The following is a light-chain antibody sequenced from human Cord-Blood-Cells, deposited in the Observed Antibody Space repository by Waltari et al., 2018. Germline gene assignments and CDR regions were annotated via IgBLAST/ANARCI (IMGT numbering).Light chain of an antibody. J-gene: IGLJ2*01. Sequence: QSALPQPASVSGSPGPSITISCTGTRRDVGGYNYVSWYQQHPGKAPKLMIYEVSNRPSGVSNRFSGSTSGNTASLTISGLQAEDEADYYCSSYTSSSTVVFGGGTKLTVL. V-gene: IGLV2-14*01. CDR3: SSYTSSSTVV. CDR1: RRDVGGYNY. CDR2: EVS.